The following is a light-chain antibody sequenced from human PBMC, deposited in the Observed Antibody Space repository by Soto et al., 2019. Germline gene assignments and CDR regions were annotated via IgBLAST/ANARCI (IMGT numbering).Light chain of an antibody. CDR2: AAS. Sequence: DLQITQSPSSLSASVGDRVTITCRASQSISSYLNWYQKKPGKAPRLLIYAASSLQSGVPSRFSGSGSGTDLTITISSLQPEDFETYYCQQSYSTPRTFGQGTKVDIK. J-gene: IGKJ1*01. CDR3: QQSYSTPRT. V-gene: IGKV1-39*01. CDR1: QSISSY.